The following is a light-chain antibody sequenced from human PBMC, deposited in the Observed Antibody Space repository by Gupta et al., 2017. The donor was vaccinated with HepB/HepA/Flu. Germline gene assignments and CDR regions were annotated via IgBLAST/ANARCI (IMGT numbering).Light chain of an antibody. J-gene: IGKJ5*01. Sequence: EIVLTQSPATLSLSPGERATLSCRASQSVSSYLAWYQQKPGQAPRLLIYDASNRATGIPARFSGSGSGTDFTLTIRSLEPEDFAVYDCQQRRNWPGITFGQGTRQEIK. V-gene: IGKV3-11*01. CDR3: QQRRNWPGIT. CDR1: QSVSSY. CDR2: DAS.